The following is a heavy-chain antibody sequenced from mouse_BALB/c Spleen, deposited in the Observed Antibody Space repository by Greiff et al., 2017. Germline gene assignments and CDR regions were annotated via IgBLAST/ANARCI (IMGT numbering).Heavy chain of an antibody. D-gene: IGHD1-2*01. CDR1: GFSLTSYD. CDR2: IWTGGGT. CDR3: VRGKLLRPFDY. V-gene: IGHV2-9-2*01. J-gene: IGHJ2*01. Sequence: QVQLKESGPGLVAPSQSLSITCTVSGFSLTSYDISWIRQPPGKGLEWLGVIWTGGGTNYNSAFMSRLSISKDNSKSQVFLKMNSLQTDDTAIYYCVRGKLLRPFDYWGQGTTLTVSS.